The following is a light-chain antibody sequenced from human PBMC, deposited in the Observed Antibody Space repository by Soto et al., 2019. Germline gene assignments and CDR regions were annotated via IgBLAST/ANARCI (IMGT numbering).Light chain of an antibody. CDR3: LQDYNYPFT. CDR2: EAS. V-gene: IGKV1-6*01. Sequence: AIQMTQSPSSLSASVGDRVTITCRASQGIGNDLGWHQQKPGKAPKLLIYEASRLQSGVPSRFNGSGSGTDFTLTISRLQPEDFATYYCLQDYNYPFTFGQGTNLEIK. CDR1: QGIGND. J-gene: IGKJ2*01.